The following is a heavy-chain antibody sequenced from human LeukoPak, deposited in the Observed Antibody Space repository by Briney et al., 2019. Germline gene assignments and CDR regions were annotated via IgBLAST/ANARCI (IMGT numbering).Heavy chain of an antibody. Sequence: SVKVSCKASGGTFSSYAISWVRQAPGQGLEWMGRIIPILGIANYAQKFQERVTITRDMSTSTAYMELSSLRSEDTAVYYCAAAGYSGYDYWFDPWGQGTLVTVSS. D-gene: IGHD5-12*01. J-gene: IGHJ5*02. V-gene: IGHV1-69*04. CDR3: AAAGYSGYDYWFDP. CDR1: GGTFSSYA. CDR2: IIPILGIA.